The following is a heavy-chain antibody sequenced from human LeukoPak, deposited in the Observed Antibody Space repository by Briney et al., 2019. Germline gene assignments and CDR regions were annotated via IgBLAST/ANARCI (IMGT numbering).Heavy chain of an antibody. V-gene: IGHV1-69*04. D-gene: IGHD2-21*02. CDR1: GGTFSSYA. J-gene: IGHJ4*02. CDR3: ARTLGDRGFDY. CDR2: IIPILGIA. Sequence: SVKVSYKASGGTFSSYAISWVRQAPGQGLEWMGRIIPILGIANYVQKFQGRVTITADKSTSTAYMELSSLRSEDTAVYYCARTLGDRGFDYWGQGTLVTVSS.